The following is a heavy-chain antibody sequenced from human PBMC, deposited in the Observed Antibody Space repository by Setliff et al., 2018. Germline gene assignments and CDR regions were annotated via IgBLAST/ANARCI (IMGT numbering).Heavy chain of an antibody. V-gene: IGHV3-30-3*01. CDR1: GFTFTSYD. D-gene: IGHD6-13*01. J-gene: IGHJ4*02. CDR3: ARCSTWDNHYPHFNY. Sequence: GGSLRLSCAASGFTFTSYDIHWVRLAPGKGLEWVAVISYDGSNEFYADSVKGRFTISRDNSKNTLYLQRNSLRAEDTAVYYCARCSTWDNHYPHFNYWGQGALVTVSS. CDR2: ISYDGSNE.